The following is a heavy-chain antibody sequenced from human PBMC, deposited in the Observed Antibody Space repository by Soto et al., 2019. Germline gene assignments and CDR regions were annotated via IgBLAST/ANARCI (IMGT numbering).Heavy chain of an antibody. J-gene: IGHJ4*02. CDR3: ARDVWGTAAAGSYYFDY. V-gene: IGHV1-18*01. CDR1: GYSFSNYG. D-gene: IGHD6-25*01. Sequence: QVQLMQSGAEVKKPGASVRVSCKTSGYSFSNYGVAWVRQAPGQGLEWMGWISGYNEHTNSAQHLQDRITMTTDTFMSTAYMELRSLRSDDTAIYYCARDVWGTAAAGSYYFDYWGQGTVVTVSS. CDR2: ISGYNEHT.